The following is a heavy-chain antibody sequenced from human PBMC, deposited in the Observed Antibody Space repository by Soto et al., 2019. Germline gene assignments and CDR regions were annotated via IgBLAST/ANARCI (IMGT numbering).Heavy chain of an antibody. CDR1: GGSFSGYY. J-gene: IGHJ4*02. Sequence: QVQLQQWGAGLLKPSETLSLTCAVYGGSFSGYYWSWIRQPPGKGLEWIGEINHSGSTNYNPSLKSRVTISVDTSKNQFSLKLSSVTAADTAVYYCARGGNVVVVAATPTLDYWGQGTLVTVSS. CDR2: INHSGST. CDR3: ARGGNVVVVAATPTLDY. D-gene: IGHD2-15*01. V-gene: IGHV4-34*01.